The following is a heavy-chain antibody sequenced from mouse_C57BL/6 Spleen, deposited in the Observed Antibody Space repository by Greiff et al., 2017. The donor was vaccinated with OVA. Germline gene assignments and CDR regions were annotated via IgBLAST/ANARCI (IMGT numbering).Heavy chain of an antibody. J-gene: IGHJ2*01. D-gene: IGHD4-1*01. CDR3: AREELGPYYFDY. Sequence: EVKLVESGGGLVKPGGSLKLSCAASGFTFSSYAMSWVRQTPEKRLEWVATISDGGSYTYYPDNVKGRFTISRDNAKNNLYLQMSHLKSEDTAMYYCAREELGPYYFDYWGQGTTLTVSS. CDR1: GFTFSSYA. V-gene: IGHV5-4*01. CDR2: ISDGGSYT.